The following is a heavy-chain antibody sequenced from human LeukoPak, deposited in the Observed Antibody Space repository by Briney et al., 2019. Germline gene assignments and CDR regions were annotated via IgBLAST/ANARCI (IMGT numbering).Heavy chain of an antibody. CDR1: GYIFTNYY. D-gene: IGHD5-24*01. CDR2: INPNSGGI. CDR3: ARQNGYNPDY. Sequence: ASVKVSCKASGYIFTNYYMHWVRQAPGQGLEWMGWINPNSGGINYAQKFQGRVTMTRDTSISTAYMELSRLRSDDTAVYYCARQNGYNPDYWGQGTLVTVSS. V-gene: IGHV1-2*02. J-gene: IGHJ4*02.